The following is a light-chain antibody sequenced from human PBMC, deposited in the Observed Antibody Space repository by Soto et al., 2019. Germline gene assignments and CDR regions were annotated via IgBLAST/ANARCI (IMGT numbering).Light chain of an antibody. CDR2: GAS. CDR3: QQYGSSPLFT. J-gene: IGKJ2*01. V-gene: IGKV3-20*01. CDR1: QSVSSSY. Sequence: EIVLTQSPGTLSLSPGERATLSCRASQSVSSSYLAWYQQKPGQAPRLLIYGASSRGAGIPDRFSGSRSGPDFTLNISRLEPEDFAVYYCQQYGSSPLFTCGQGTKLEIK.